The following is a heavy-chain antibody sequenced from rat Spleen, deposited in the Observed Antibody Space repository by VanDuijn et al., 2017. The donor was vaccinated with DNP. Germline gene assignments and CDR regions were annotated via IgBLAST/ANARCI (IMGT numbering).Heavy chain of an antibody. J-gene: IGHJ2*01. CDR2: INYDGSSS. CDR3: ASPLDYFDY. V-gene: IGHV5-7*01. CDR1: GFTFSDYY. Sequence: EVQLVESGGGLVQPGRSLKLSCAASGFTFSDYYMAWVRQAPTKGLEWVATINYDGSSSYYRDSVKGRFTISRDYAKSTLYLQMDSLRSEDTATYYCASPLDYFDYWGQGVMVTVSS.